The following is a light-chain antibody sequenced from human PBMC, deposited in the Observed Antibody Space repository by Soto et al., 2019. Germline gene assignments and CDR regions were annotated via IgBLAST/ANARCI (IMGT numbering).Light chain of an antibody. CDR3: SSYTTTNTLWV. CDR1: SSDVGAYDY. CDR2: EVS. J-gene: IGLJ3*02. Sequence: QSALTQPASVSGSPGQSITISCTGTSSDVGAYDYVSWYQQNPGKAPKLIISEVSDRPSRVSNRFSGSKSGNTASLTISGLQAEDEADYFCSSYTTTNTLWVFGGGTKLTVL. V-gene: IGLV2-14*01.